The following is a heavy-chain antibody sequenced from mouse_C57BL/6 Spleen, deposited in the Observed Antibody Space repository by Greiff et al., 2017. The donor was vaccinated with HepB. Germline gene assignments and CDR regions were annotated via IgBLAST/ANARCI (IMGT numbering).Heavy chain of an antibody. CDR2: IDPETGGT. Sequence: QVQLQQSGAELVRPGASVTLSCKASGYTFTDYEMHWVKQTPVHGLEWIGAIDPETGGTAYNQKFKGKAILTADKSSSTAYMELRSLTSEDSAVYYCTRDPIDYGSSNWYFDVWGTGTTVTVSS. J-gene: IGHJ1*03. CDR1: GYTFTDYE. V-gene: IGHV1-15*01. D-gene: IGHD1-1*01. CDR3: TRDPIDYGSSNWYFDV.